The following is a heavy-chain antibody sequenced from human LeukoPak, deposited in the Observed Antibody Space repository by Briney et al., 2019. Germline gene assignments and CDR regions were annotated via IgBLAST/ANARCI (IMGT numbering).Heavy chain of an antibody. CDR1: GGSISTTNW. D-gene: IGHD6-25*01. J-gene: IGHJ4*02. CDR2: VHLDGRT. Sequence: SETLSLTCGVSGGSISTTNWWTWFRQPPGKGLEWIGEVHLDGRTNYNPSLKSRLVMSADLPENHISLKLTSVTAADTAVYYCAREGGFYRPLDYSGQGTLVTVSS. CDR3: AREGGFYRPLDY. V-gene: IGHV4-4*02.